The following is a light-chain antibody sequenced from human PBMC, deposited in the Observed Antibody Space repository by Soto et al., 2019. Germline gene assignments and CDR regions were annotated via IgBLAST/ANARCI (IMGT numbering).Light chain of an antibody. CDR2: DVG. V-gene: IGLV2-14*03. CDR3: GSYTHTSAL. CDR1: SSDVGGFNY. Sequence: QSERTRAASGSGSPGQAIGISCTGSSSDVGGFNYVSWYQQHPGKAPKLMIYDVGHRPPGVSDRFSGSKSGNTASLTISGLQAEDEADYYRGSYTHTSALFGTGTKVTVL. J-gene: IGLJ1*01.